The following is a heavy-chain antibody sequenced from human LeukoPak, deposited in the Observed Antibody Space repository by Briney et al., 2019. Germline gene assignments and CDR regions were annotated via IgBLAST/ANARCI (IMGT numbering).Heavy chain of an antibody. Sequence: KASETLSLTCTVSGGSISSYYWSWIRQPPGKGLEWIGYIYYSGSTNYNPSLKSRVTISVDTSKNQFSLKLSSVTAADTAVYYCARDGDSSSSGFDYWGQGTLVTVSS. CDR3: ARDGDSSSSGFDY. J-gene: IGHJ4*02. CDR2: IYYSGST. D-gene: IGHD6-6*01. CDR1: GGSISSYY. V-gene: IGHV4-59*12.